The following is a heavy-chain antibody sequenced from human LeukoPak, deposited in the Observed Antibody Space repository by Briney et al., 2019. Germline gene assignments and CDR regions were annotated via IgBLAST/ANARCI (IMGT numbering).Heavy chain of an antibody. V-gene: IGHV3-66*01. CDR1: GFPFSSYG. J-gene: IGHJ2*01. CDR3: AGSDTIGYSPREWDYWYFDL. CDR2: IYSDNT. D-gene: IGHD3-22*01. Sequence: PGGTLRLSCAASGFPFSSYGMSWVRQAPGKGLEWVSFIYSDNTHYSDSVKGRFTISRDNSKNTLYLQMNSLRAEDTAVYYCAGSDTIGYSPREWDYWYFDLWGRGTLLTVSS.